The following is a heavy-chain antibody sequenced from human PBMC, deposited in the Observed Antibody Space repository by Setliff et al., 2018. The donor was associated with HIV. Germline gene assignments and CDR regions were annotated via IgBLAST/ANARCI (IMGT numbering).Heavy chain of an antibody. Sequence: SETLFLTCTVSGGSINSYYWNWIRQPPGKGLEWTGYIYTSGTTKYIPSLKSRVTISIDTSKNQFSLKLISVTAADTPVYYCARGQADVYNYLLSGAFDFWGQGAMVTVSS. V-gene: IGHV4-4*09. J-gene: IGHJ3*01. CDR3: ARGQADVYNYLLSGAFDF. D-gene: IGHD3-10*01. CDR1: GGSINSYY. CDR2: IYTSGTT.